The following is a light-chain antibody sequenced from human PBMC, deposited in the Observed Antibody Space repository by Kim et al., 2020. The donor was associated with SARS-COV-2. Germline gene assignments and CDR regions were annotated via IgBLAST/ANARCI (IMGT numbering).Light chain of an antibody. Sequence: QSALTQPASVSGSPGQSITISCTGTGSDVGHYNYVSWYQQHPGKAHKLMIYDVSNRPSGASDRFSGSKSDNTASLTISGLQAEDEADYYCSSYTSNSTYVFGTGTKVTVL. V-gene: IGLV2-14*03. CDR1: GSDVGHYNY. CDR2: DVS. J-gene: IGLJ1*01. CDR3: SSYTSNSTYV.